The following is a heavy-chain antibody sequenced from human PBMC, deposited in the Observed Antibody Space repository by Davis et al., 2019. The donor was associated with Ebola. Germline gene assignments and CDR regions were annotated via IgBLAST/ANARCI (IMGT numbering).Heavy chain of an antibody. CDR1: GYTFTSDG. Sequence: AASVKVSCKASGYTFTSDGLCWVRQAPGQGLEWMGGIIPVFRTANYAQKFQGRVTITADESTRTAYMELNGLRSEDTAVYYCAHLGPQRYCSGGGCHGYLDYWGQGTLVTVSS. CDR2: IIPVFRTA. D-gene: IGHD2-15*01. CDR3: AHLGPQRYCSGGGCHGYLDY. J-gene: IGHJ4*02. V-gene: IGHV1-69*13.